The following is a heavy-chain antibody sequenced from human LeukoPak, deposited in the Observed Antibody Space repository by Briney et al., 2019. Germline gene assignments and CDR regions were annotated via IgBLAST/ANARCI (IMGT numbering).Heavy chain of an antibody. V-gene: IGHV1-46*01. CDR1: GDTFTTYY. Sequence: ASVKVSCKASGDTFTTYYMHWVRQAPGHGLEWMGIINPSGDSTNYAQKFQGRVTMTRDTSTSTVYMDLSSLRSEDTAVYYCARGSSAAPGQASWFDPWGQGTLVTVSS. J-gene: IGHJ5*02. CDR3: ARGSSAAPGQASWFDP. CDR2: INPSGDST. D-gene: IGHD2-2*01.